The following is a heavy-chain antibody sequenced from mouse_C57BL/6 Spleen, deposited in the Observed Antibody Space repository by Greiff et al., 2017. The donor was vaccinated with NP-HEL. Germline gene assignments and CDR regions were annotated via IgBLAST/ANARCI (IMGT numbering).Heavy chain of an antibody. Sequence: QVQLQQPGAELVKPGASVKLSCKASGYTFTSYWMHWVKQRPGQGLEWIGMIHPNSGSTNYNEKFKSKATLTVDKSSSTAYMQLSSLTSEDSAVYYCARDGGYYYFDYWGQGTTLTVSS. CDR2: IHPNSGST. V-gene: IGHV1-64*01. D-gene: IGHD2-3*01. J-gene: IGHJ2*01. CDR3: ARDGGYYYFDY. CDR1: GYTFTSYW.